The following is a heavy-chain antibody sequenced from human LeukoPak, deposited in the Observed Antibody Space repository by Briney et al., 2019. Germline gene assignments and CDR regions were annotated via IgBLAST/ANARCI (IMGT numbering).Heavy chain of an antibody. Sequence: SGTLSLTCAVSAGSISSISWWSWVRQRPGNGLERIGEIYHSGSTNYNPALKSRVTISVDKSKNQFSLKLSSVTAADTAVYYCARGHEGGLDYWGQGTLVTVSS. CDR3: ARGHEGGLDY. CDR2: IYHSGST. J-gene: IGHJ4*02. V-gene: IGHV4-4*02. CDR1: AGSISSISW. D-gene: IGHD3-16*01.